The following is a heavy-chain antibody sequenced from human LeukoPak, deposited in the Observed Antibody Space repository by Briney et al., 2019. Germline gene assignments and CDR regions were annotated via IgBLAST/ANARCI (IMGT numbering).Heavy chain of an antibody. CDR1: GFTFSSYC. D-gene: IGHD4/OR15-4a*01. Sequence: PGGSLRLSCAASGFTFSSYCMHWVRQAPGKGLVWISRINSSGSGTCYADSVKGRFTISRDNAKNTLYLQMNSLRAEDTAVYYCASADEGANSWVNYWGQGTLVTVSS. V-gene: IGHV3-74*01. CDR2: INSSGSGT. CDR3: ASADEGANSWVNY. J-gene: IGHJ4*02.